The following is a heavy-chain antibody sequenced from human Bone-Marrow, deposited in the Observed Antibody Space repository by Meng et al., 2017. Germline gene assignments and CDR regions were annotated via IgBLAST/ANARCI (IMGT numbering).Heavy chain of an antibody. V-gene: IGHV4-34*01. CDR1: GGSFSDYY. D-gene: IGHD4-11*01. J-gene: IGHJ4*02. CDR3: ARGPTTMAHDFDY. Sequence: SETLSLTCVVSGGSFSDYYWSWIRQPPGKGLEWIGEINHSWSTNSNPSLESRATISVDTSQNNLPLTLSSVAAAASAVYYCARGPTTMAHDFDYWGQGTLVTVSS. CDR2: INHSWST.